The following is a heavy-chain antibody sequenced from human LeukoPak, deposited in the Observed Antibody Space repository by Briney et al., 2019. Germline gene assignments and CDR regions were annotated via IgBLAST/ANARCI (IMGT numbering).Heavy chain of an antibody. V-gene: IGHV4-34*01. CDR1: VGSFSGYY. D-gene: IGHD6-13*01. Sequence: SETLSLTCALYVGSFSGYYWSWIRQPPGKGLEWIGEINHSVSTNYNPTLKSRVTISVDTSKNQSSLKLSSMTEADAPVYYCARAGYYSSSWYLLEHWFDPWGQGALVTVSS. CDR3: ARAGYYSSSWYLLEHWFDP. CDR2: INHSVST. J-gene: IGHJ5*02.